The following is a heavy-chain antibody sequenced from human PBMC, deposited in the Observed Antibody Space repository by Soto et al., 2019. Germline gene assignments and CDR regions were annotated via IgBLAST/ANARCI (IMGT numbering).Heavy chain of an antibody. CDR3: ARVGAPAWY. Sequence: LRLSCAASGFTFSSYWMHWVRQAPGKGLVWVSRVNSDGSITNYADAVKGRFTISRDNAKNTLYLQMDVLRAEDTAVYYCARVGAPAWYCGQGTMVNGSS. CDR1: GFTFSSYW. V-gene: IGHV3-74*01. CDR2: VNSDGSIT. D-gene: IGHD1-26*01. J-gene: IGHJ4*02.